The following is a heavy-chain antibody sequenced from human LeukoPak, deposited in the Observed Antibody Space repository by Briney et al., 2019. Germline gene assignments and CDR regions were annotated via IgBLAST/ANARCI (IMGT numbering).Heavy chain of an antibody. CDR3: ARVPNEATFGY. CDR1: GCSISSSSYY. CDR2: IYYSGST. D-gene: IGHD1-14*01. J-gene: IGHJ4*02. V-gene: IGHV4-39*01. Sequence: ASETLSLTCTVSGCSISSSSYYWVWIRQPPGKGLEWIGSIYYSGSTYYNPSLKSRVTISVDTSKNQFSLKLSSVTAADTAVYYCARVPNEATFGYWGQGTLVTVSS.